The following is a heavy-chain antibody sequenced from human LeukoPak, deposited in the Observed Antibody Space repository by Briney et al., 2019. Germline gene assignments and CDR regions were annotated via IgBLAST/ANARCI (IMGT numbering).Heavy chain of an antibody. CDR1: GASFSSGDQY. D-gene: IGHD3-22*01. CDR3: SRGLDSRKLGY. Sequence: PSETLSLTCTVSGASFSSGDQYWNWIRQSPGKGLEWIGSIHPSGNLYNNPSLESRVTLSIDASKNQFSINLNSVTAADTAVYFCSRGLDSRKLGYWGQGTLVTVSS. J-gene: IGHJ4*02. V-gene: IGHV4-31*03. CDR2: IHPSGNL.